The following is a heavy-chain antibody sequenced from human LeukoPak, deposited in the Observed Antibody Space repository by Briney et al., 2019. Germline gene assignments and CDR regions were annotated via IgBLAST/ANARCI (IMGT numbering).Heavy chain of an antibody. CDR1: GGTFSSYA. J-gene: IGHJ1*01. V-gene: IGHV1-2*02. D-gene: IGHD6-19*01. CDR2: IHPNSGGT. Sequence: RASVKVSCKASGGTFSSYAISWVRQAPGQGLEWMGWIHPNSGGTNYAQKFQGRVAMTRDTSISTAYMELSSLRSDDTAVYYCARLAAVPGWGQGTLVTVSS. CDR3: ARLAAVPG.